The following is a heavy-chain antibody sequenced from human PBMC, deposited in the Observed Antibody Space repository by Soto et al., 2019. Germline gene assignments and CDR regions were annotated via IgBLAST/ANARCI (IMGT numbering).Heavy chain of an antibody. J-gene: IGHJ5*02. Sequence: EEQLVESGGGLVQPGGSLRLSGAASGFSSTSHTLKWARQAPGEGLEWVSFISYGIGDTIYYAKPVKGRFTISRDNAKSLVYLQMNSLRAEDTALYYCVRDVGYCTAGKCYAWFDPWGQGTLVTVSS. V-gene: IGHV3-48*01. D-gene: IGHD2-8*02. CDR3: VRDVGYCTAGKCYAWFDP. CDR1: GFSSTSHT. CDR2: ISYGIGDTI.